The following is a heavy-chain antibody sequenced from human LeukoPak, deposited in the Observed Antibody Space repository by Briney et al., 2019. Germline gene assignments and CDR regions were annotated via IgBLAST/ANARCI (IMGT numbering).Heavy chain of an antibody. Sequence: GGSLSLSCAASGFTFSSYSMNWVRQAPGKGLEWVSAISGSGGSTYYTDSVKGRFTISRDNSRSTLYLHLNSLRAEDTAVYWCPKALLSIYYYYMDFWGNGTTVTVSS. V-gene: IGHV3-23*01. J-gene: IGHJ6*03. CDR2: ISGSGGST. CDR3: PKALLSIYYYYMDF. CDR1: GFTFSSYS.